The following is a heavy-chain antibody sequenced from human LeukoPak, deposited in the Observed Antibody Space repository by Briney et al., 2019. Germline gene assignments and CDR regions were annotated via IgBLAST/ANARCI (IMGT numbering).Heavy chain of an antibody. CDR2: IYTSGST. CDR3: ARAMTTVTPALIY. Sequence: SETLSLTCTVSGGSISNYYWSWIRQPAGKGLEWIGRIYTSGSTNYNLSLKSRVTMSVDTSKNQFSLKLSSVTAADTAVYYCARAMTTVTPALIYWGQGTLVTVSS. D-gene: IGHD4-17*01. CDR1: GGSISNYY. J-gene: IGHJ4*02. V-gene: IGHV4-4*07.